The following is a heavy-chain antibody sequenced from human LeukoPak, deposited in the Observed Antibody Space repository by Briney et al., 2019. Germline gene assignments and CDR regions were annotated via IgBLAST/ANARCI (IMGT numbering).Heavy chain of an antibody. V-gene: IGHV4-59*01. D-gene: IGHD6-13*01. Sequence: SETLSLTCTVSGGSISSYYLSWIRQPPGKGLEWIGYIYYSGSTNYNPSLKSRVTISVDTSKNQFSLKLSSVTAADTAVYYCAGGAAADDNWGQEPWSPSPQ. CDR3: AGGAAADDN. CDR2: IYYSGST. CDR1: GGSISSYY. J-gene: IGHJ4*01.